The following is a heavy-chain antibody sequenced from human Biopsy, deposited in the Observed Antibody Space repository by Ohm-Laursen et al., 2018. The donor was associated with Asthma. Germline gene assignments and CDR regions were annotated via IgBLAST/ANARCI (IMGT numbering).Heavy chain of an antibody. Sequence: SVNVSCKSLGGTFNTYVIGWVRQAPGQGLEWMGGINSVFGTTTYPQKFQDRVAITADDSTSTVYMELSSLRSEDTAVYYCARKAGSCISRSCYSLDFWGQGTLVTVSS. CDR1: GGTFNTYV. J-gene: IGHJ4*02. CDR2: INSVFGTT. CDR3: ARKAGSCISRSCYSLDF. V-gene: IGHV1-69*13. D-gene: IGHD2-15*01.